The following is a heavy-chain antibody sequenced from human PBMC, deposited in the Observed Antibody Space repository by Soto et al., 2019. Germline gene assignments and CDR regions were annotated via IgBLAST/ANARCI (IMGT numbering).Heavy chain of an antibody. Sequence: ASVKVSCKASGGTFSSYTISWVRQAPGQGLEWMGRIIAFIGITNYAQKLQGRVTMTTDTSTSTAYMELRSLRSDDTAVYYCARDRGYNWNYGWFDPWGQGTLVTVSS. D-gene: IGHD1-7*01. V-gene: IGHV1-18*01. J-gene: IGHJ5*02. CDR2: IIAFIGIT. CDR1: GGTFSSYT. CDR3: ARDRGYNWNYGWFDP.